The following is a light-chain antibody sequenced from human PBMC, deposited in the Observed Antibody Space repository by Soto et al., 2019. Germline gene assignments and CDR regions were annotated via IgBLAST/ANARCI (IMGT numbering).Light chain of an antibody. Sequence: EIVMTQSPATLSVSPGERATLSCRASQSVSSNLAWYQQRPDQAPRLVIYDTSTRATGIADRFSGSGSGTDFTLTISSLEPEDFAVYYCQQGGNRPPRTFGQGTKVEIK. CDR1: QSVSSN. J-gene: IGKJ1*01. V-gene: IGKV3-11*01. CDR2: DTS. CDR3: QQGGNRPPRT.